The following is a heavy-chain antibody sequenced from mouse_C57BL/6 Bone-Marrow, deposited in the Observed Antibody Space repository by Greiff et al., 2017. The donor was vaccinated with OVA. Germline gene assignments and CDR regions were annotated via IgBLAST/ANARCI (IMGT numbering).Heavy chain of an antibody. CDR1: GYTFTSYW. J-gene: IGHJ3*01. V-gene: IGHV1-52*01. D-gene: IGHD1-3*01. Sequence: VQLQQPGAELVRPGSSVKLSCKASGYTFTSYWMHWVKQRPIQGLEWIGNIDPSDSETHYNQKFKDKATLTVDKSSSTAYMQLSSLTSEDSAGYNCARITTGVERYWGEEGLVTVSA. CDR2: IDPSDSET. CDR3: ARITTGVERY.